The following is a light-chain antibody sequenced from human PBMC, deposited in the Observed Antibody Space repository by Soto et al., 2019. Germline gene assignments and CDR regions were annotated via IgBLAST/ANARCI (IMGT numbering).Light chain of an antibody. Sequence: EIVLTQSPGTLSLSPGERATLSCRASQSVSSSYLAWYQQTPGQAPRLLIYGASSRAASIPDRFSGSGSWTDFNLTISRLEPEDFAVYYCQQYCSSPMYTFGQGTKLELK. J-gene: IGKJ2*01. CDR1: QSVSSSY. V-gene: IGKV3-20*01. CDR3: QQYCSSPMYT. CDR2: GAS.